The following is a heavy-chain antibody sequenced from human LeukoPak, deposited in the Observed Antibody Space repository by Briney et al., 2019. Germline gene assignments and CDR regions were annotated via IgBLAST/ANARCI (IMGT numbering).Heavy chain of an antibody. CDR2: IYYSGST. CDR3: ARSPVYYGGPRGSGY. V-gene: IGHV4-39*01. J-gene: IGHJ4*02. CDR1: GGSISSGGYY. D-gene: IGHD4-23*01. Sequence: PSETLSLTCTVSGGSISSGGYYWGWIRQPPGKGLEWIGSIYYSGSTYYNPSLKSRVTISVDTSKNQFSLKLSSVTAADTAVYYCARSPVYYGGPRGSGYWGQGTLVTVSS.